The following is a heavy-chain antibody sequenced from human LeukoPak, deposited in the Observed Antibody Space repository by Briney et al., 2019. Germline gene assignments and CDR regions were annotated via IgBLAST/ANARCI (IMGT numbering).Heavy chain of an antibody. CDR3: ARKENILTGYYDH. D-gene: IGHD3-9*01. Sequence: GGSLRLSCAASGFTFSSYTMNWVRQAPGKGLEWVSSISSDSNYINYADSVKGRFTISRDNAWNSLYLQMNSLRAEDTAVYYCARKENILTGYYDHWGQGTLVTVSS. V-gene: IGHV3-21*01. J-gene: IGHJ5*02. CDR2: ISSDSNYI. CDR1: GFTFSSYT.